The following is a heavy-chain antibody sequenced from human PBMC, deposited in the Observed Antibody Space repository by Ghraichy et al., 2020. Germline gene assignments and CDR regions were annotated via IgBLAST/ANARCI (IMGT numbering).Heavy chain of an antibody. V-gene: IGHV4-31*03. Sequence: SETLSLTCTVSGGSISSGGYYWSWIRQSPGKGLEWVGYIYNSVTTFYNPSFKSRVTISLDTPKNQFSLNLNSVTAADTAIYYCARRRPRTILFDYWGQGTPVTVSS. J-gene: IGHJ4*02. CDR1: GGSISSGGYY. D-gene: IGHD1/OR15-1a*01. CDR3: ARRRPRTILFDY. CDR2: IYNSVTT.